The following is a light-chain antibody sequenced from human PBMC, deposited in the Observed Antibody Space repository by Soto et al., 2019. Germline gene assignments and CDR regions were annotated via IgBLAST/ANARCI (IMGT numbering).Light chain of an antibody. V-gene: IGKV3-20*01. CDR2: DAS. CDR3: QQYGPSLIT. J-gene: IGKJ5*01. Sequence: ENVLTQSPGTLSLSPGARATLSCRASQSVGYSLAWYQQRPGQAPTLLISDASTRAPGIPDRFSGSGSGTDFTLTISRLQPEDYALYYCQQYGPSLITFGQGTRLET. CDR1: QSVGYS.